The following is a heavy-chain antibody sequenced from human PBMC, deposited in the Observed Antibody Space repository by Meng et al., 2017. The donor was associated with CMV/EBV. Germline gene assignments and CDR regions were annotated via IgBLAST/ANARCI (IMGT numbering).Heavy chain of an antibody. Sequence: ASVPVSCKASGYTFTGYYMHWVRQAPGQGLEWMGWINPNSGGTNYAQKFQGRVTMTRDTSISTAYMELSRLRSDDTAVYYCARAPMVRGVISHFDYWGQGTLVTVSS. CDR3: ARAPMVRGVISHFDY. CDR1: GYTFTGYY. V-gene: IGHV1-2*02. D-gene: IGHD3-10*01. CDR2: INPNSGGT. J-gene: IGHJ4*02.